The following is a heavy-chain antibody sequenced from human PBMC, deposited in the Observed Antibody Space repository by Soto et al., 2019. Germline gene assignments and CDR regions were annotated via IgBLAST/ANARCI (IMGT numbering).Heavy chain of an antibody. J-gene: IGHJ6*02. Sequence: QVQLQESGPGLVKPSQTLSLTCTVSGASVNSGDFHWSWIRQRPGAGLEWIGYIFFSGNTYYNPSLRGCLTISMDTSKNLFSRMLPSMPAPDSAVYYCTRDSPPPPYFSYFGMDVWGQGTTVTVSS. V-gene: IGHV4-31*03. CDR3: TRDSPPPPYFSYFGMDV. CDR2: IFFSGNT. CDR1: GASVNSGDFH.